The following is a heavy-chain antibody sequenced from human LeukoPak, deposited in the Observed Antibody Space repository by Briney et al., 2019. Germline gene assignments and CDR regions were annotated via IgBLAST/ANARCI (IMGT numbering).Heavy chain of an antibody. CDR2: ISSSGSTI. Sequence: GGSLRLSCAASGFTFSSYSMNWVRQAPGKGLEWVSYISSSGSTIYYADSVKGRFTISRDNAKNSLYLQMNSLRAGDTAVYYCARDSFRGSYSDYWGQGTLVTVSS. J-gene: IGHJ4*02. V-gene: IGHV3-48*04. CDR1: GFTFSSYS. D-gene: IGHD1-26*01. CDR3: ARDSFRGSYSDY.